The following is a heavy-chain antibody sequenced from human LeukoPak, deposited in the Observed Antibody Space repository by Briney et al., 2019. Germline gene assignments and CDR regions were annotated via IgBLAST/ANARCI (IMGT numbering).Heavy chain of an antibody. J-gene: IGHJ3*02. CDR2: IIPIFGTA. D-gene: IGHD1-7*01. CDR3: ARAFGFWNSITPCCDAFDI. Sequence: SVKVSCKASGGTFSSYAIGWVRQAPGQGLEWMGGIIPIFGTANYAQKFQGRVTNTADESTSTAYMELSSLRSEDTAVYYCARAFGFWNSITPCCDAFDIWGQGTMVTVSS. CDR1: GGTFSSYA. V-gene: IGHV1-69*01.